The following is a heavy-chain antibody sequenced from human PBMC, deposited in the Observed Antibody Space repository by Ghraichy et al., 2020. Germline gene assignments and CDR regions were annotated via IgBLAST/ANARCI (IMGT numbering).Heavy chain of an antibody. Sequence: GGSLRLSCSASGFTFSGYWMHWVRQAPGKGLLWVVRIKGDGRSSSYEDSVKGRFTISRDNGKNTLYLQMNSLRVEDTAVYYCASVRSASFDPWGQGTLVTVSS. V-gene: IGHV3-74*01. CDR2: IKGDGRSS. CDR1: GFTFSGYW. J-gene: IGHJ5*02. CDR3: ASVRSASFDP.